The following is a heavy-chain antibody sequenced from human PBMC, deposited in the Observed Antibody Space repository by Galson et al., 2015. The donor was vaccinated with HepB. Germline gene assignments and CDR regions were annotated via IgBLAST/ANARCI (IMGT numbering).Heavy chain of an antibody. CDR2: INPNSGGT. D-gene: IGHD2-15*01. CDR3: ARESCSGGSCHNWFDP. CDR1: GYTFTGYY. J-gene: IGHJ5*02. Sequence: SVKVSCKASGYTFTGYYMHWVRQAPGQGPEWMGWINPNSGGTNYAQKFQGWVTMTRDTSISTAYMELSRLRSDDTAVYYCARESCSGGSCHNWFDPWGQGTLVTVSS. V-gene: IGHV1-2*04.